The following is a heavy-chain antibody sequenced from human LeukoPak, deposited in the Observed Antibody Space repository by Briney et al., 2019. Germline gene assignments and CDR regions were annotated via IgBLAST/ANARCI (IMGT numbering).Heavy chain of an antibody. Sequence: PGGSLRLSCAASGFTFSSYGMYWVRQAPGKGLEWVAFIRYDGSNKYYADSVKGRFTISRDNSKNTLYLQMNSLRAEGTAVYYCAKGTTYYYYYMDVRGKGTTVTVSS. V-gene: IGHV3-30*02. J-gene: IGHJ6*03. CDR1: GFTFSSYG. CDR3: AKGTTYYYYYMDV. D-gene: IGHD2/OR15-2a*01. CDR2: IRYDGSNK.